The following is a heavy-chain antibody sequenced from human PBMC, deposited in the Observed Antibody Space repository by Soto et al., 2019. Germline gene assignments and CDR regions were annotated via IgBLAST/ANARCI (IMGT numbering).Heavy chain of an antibody. CDR3: AVSLYGVVLHYYYRMDV. J-gene: IGHJ6*02. Sequence: GASVKVSCKASGYTFTSYAMHWVRQAPGQRLEWMGWINAGNGNTKYSQKFQGRVTITRDTSASKAYMELISLISEDTAFYYCAVSLYGVVLHYYYRMDVWGPGTSVTVSS. CDR1: GYTFTSYA. V-gene: IGHV1-3*01. CDR2: INAGNGNT. D-gene: IGHD3-3*01.